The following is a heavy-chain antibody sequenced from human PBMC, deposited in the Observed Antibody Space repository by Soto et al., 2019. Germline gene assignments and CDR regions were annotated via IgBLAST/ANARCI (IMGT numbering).Heavy chain of an antibody. V-gene: IGHV3-30*09. D-gene: IGHD3-3*01. CDR1: GFIVSNYA. J-gene: IGHJ3*02. Sequence: GGALRLSCAASGFIVSNYAFHWVRQAPGKGLEWITVISYDGSQAYFGDSVKGRFAISRDNSKDTLYLQMNSLRPEDTAVYYCARDFGAGAFDIWGQGTLVNVSS. CDR2: ISYDGSQA. CDR3: ARDFGAGAFDI.